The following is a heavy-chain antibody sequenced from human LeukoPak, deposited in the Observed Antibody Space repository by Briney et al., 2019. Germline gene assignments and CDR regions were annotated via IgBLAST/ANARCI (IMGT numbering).Heavy chain of an antibody. CDR2: ISGSGGST. CDR1: GFTFSSYA. J-gene: IGHJ4*02. D-gene: IGHD6-19*01. Sequence: PGGSLRLSCAASGFTFSSYAMSWVRQAPGKGLEWVSAISGSGGSTYYADSVKGRFTVSRDNSKNTLSLQMNSLNADDTAAYYCAKHVRTSVWFFDSWGQGTLVTVSS. CDR3: AKHVRTSVWFFDS. V-gene: IGHV3-23*01.